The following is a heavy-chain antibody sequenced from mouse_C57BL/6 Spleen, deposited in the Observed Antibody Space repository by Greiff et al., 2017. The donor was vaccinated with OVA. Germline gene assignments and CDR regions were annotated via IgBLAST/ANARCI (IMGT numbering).Heavy chain of an antibody. CDR2: IDPEDGDT. V-gene: IGHV14-1*01. J-gene: IGHJ1*03. D-gene: IGHD1-1*01. CDR3: TTITTVVATNFDV. Sequence: EVQLQQSGAELVRPGASVKLSCTASGFNIKDYYMHWVKQRPEQGLEWIGRIDPEDGDTEYAPKFQGKATLTADKSSNTAYLQLSSLTSEDTAVYYCTTITTVVATNFDVWGTGTTVTVSS. CDR1: GFNIKDYY.